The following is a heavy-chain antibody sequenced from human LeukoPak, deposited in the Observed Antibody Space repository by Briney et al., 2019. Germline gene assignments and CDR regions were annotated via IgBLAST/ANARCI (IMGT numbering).Heavy chain of an antibody. CDR3: ARGRVPDYGDYPNSWFDP. D-gene: IGHD4-17*01. V-gene: IGHV1-69*13. J-gene: IGHJ5*02. Sequence: SVKVSCKASGGTFSSYAISWVRQAPGQGLEWMGGIIPIFGTANYAQKFQGRVTITADESTSTAYMELSSLRSEDTAAYYCARGRVPDYGDYPNSWFDPWGQGTLVTVSS. CDR1: GGTFSSYA. CDR2: IIPIFGTA.